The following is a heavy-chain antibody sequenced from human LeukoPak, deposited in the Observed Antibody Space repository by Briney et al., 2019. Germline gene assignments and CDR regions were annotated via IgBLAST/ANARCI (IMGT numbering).Heavy chain of an antibody. D-gene: IGHD6-19*01. CDR2: IYYSGST. Sequence: PSETLSPTCTVSGGSISSSSYYWGWIRQPPGKGLEWIGSIYYSGSTYYNPSLKSRVTISVDTSKNQFSLKLSSVTAADTAVYYCARKGYSSGWYNWFDPWGQGTLVTVSS. J-gene: IGHJ5*02. CDR1: GGSISSSSYY. V-gene: IGHV4-39*01. CDR3: ARKGYSSGWYNWFDP.